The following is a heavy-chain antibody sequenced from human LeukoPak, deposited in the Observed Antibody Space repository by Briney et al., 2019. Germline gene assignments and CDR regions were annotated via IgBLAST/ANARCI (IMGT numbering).Heavy chain of an antibody. CDR3: GYFDPPTGY. Sequence: GGSLRLSCAASGFTVSSNYMSWVRQAPGMGLEWVSVIFSGGTTYYTDSVKGRFTISRDNSKNTLYLQANSLRAEDTAVYYCGYFDPPTGYWGQGTLVTVSS. J-gene: IGHJ1*01. CDR1: GFTVSSNY. V-gene: IGHV3-66*01. D-gene: IGHD3-9*01. CDR2: IFSGGTT.